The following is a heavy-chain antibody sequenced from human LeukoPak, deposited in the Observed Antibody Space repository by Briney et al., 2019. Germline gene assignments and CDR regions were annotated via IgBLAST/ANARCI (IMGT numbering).Heavy chain of an antibody. V-gene: IGHV1-18*01. J-gene: IGHJ4*02. CDR2: ISAYNGNT. Sequence: ASVKVSCKASGYTFTSYGISWVRQAPGQGLEWMGWISAYNGNTNYAQKLQGRVTMTTDTSTSTAYMELRSLRSDDTAVYYCARDLRYFDWSMSDYWGQGTLVTFSS. CDR3: ARDLRYFDWSMSDY. D-gene: IGHD3-9*01. CDR1: GYTFTSYG.